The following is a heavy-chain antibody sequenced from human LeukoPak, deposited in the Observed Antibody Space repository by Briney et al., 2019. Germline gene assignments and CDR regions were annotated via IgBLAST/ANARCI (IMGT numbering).Heavy chain of an antibody. V-gene: IGHV3-7*01. J-gene: IGHJ6*02. D-gene: IGHD6-13*01. Sequence: GGSLRLSCAASGFTFSSYWMSWVRQAPGKGLEWVANIKQDGSEKYYVDSVKGRFTISRDNAKNSLYLQMNSLRAEDTAVYYCGRDLSSSWYPPYYYYYGMDVWGQGTTVTVSS. CDR2: IKQDGSEK. CDR3: GRDLSSSWYPPYYYYYGMDV. CDR1: GFTFSSYW.